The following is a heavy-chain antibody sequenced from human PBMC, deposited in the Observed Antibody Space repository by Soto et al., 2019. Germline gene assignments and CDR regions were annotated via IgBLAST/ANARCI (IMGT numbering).Heavy chain of an antibody. CDR2: ISSTSSTK. V-gene: IGHV3-48*01. CDR1: GFTFSGYG. Sequence: EVQLVESGGGLVQPGGSLRLSCAASGFTFSGYGFNWVRQAPGKGLEWVAYISSTSSTKSYADAVKGRFTISRDNAGNSLYLQMSSRRAEDTAMYYCARGGAARPDYWGQGTLVTVSS. CDR3: ARGGAARPDY. J-gene: IGHJ4*02.